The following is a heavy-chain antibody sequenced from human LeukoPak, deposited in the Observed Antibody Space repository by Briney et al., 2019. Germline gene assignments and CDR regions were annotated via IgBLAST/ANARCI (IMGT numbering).Heavy chain of an antibody. Sequence: SETRSLTCTVSGGSISSSSYYWGWIRQPPGKGLEWIGSIYYSGSTYYNPSLKSRVTISVDTSKNQFSLKLSSVTAADTAVYYCARAWSIVVVPAATDNWFDPWGQGTLVTVSS. CDR1: GGSISSSSYY. J-gene: IGHJ5*02. D-gene: IGHD2-2*01. V-gene: IGHV4-39*07. CDR3: ARAWSIVVVPAATDNWFDP. CDR2: IYYSGST.